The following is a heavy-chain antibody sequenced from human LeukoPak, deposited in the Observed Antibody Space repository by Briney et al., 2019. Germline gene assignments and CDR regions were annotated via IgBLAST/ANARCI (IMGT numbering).Heavy chain of an antibody. J-gene: IGHJ4*02. D-gene: IGHD2-21*02. CDR1: GGTFSSYA. V-gene: IGHV1-69*04. CDR3: AREPLHCGGDCFVEY. CDR2: IIPILGIA. Sequence: AAVKVSCKASGGTFSSYAISWVRQAPGQGLEWMGRIIPILGIANYAQKFQSRVTITADKSTSTAYMELSSLRSEDTAVYYSAREPLHCGGDCFVEYWGQGTLVTVSS.